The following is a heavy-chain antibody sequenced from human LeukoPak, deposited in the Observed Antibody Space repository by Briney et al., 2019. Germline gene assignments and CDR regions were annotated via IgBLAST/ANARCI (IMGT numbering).Heavy chain of an antibody. V-gene: IGHV3-30*04. Sequence: GGSLRLSCAASGFTFSSYAMHWVRQAPGKGLEWVAVISYDGSNKHYADSVMGRFTISRDNSKNTLYLQMNSLRDEDTAVYYCARGRSIDNWGQGTLVTVSS. CDR1: GFTFSSYA. J-gene: IGHJ4*02. CDR3: ARGRSIDN. CDR2: ISYDGSNK.